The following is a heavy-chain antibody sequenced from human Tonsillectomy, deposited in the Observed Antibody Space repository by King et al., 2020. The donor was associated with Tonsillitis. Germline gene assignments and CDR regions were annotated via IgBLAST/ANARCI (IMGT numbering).Heavy chain of an antibody. Sequence: QLQESGPGLVKPSGTLSLTCAVSGGSITTTNWWSWVRQPPGKGLEWIGEIYHSGDTNYNPSLKSRVTMSVDKSKNQFSLRLASVTAADTAVYYCAREVWVGELTGNWFDPWGQGTLVTVSS. CDR1: GGSITTTNW. V-gene: IGHV4-4*02. CDR2: IYHSGDT. J-gene: IGHJ5*02. D-gene: IGHD3-10*01. CDR3: AREVWVGELTGNWFDP.